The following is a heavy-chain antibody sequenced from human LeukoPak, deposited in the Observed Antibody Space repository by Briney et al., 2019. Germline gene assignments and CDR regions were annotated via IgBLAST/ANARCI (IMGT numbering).Heavy chain of an antibody. D-gene: IGHD1-20*01. V-gene: IGHV7-4-1*02. J-gene: IGHJ5*02. CDR1: GYTFTSYA. CDR3: AREGINWNLAEVGDCLDP. CDR2: INTNTGNP. Sequence: ASVRVSCKASGYTFTSYAMNWVRQAPGQGLEWMGWINTNTGNPTYAQGFTGRFVFSLDTSVSTAYLQISSLKAEDTAVYYCAREGINWNLAEVGDCLDPWGKGTLVTVSS.